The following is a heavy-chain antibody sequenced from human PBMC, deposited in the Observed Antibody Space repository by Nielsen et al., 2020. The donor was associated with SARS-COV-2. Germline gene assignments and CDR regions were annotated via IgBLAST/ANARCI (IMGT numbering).Heavy chain of an antibody. J-gene: IGHJ3*02. Sequence: SGPTLVKPTETLTLTCTVSGFSLSNARMGVSWIRQPPGKALEWLAHIFSNDEKSYSTSLKSRLTISKDTSKSQVVLTMTNMDPVDTATYYCARMHYYDSSGYYPEDAFDIWGQGTMVTVSS. CDR1: GFSLSNARMG. CDR3: ARMHYYDSSGYYPEDAFDI. V-gene: IGHV2-26*01. CDR2: IFSNDEK. D-gene: IGHD3-22*01.